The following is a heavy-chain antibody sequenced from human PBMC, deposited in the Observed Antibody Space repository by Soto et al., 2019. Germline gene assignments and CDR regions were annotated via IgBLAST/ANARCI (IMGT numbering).Heavy chain of an antibody. Sequence: TGGSLRLSCAASGFPFSNYCMHWVRPAPGKGLEWVAVISYDGNNEYYADFVRGRFTISRDNSRNTLYLQMNSLRADDTAVYYCAKSYCASNNCLSDFWGQGTLVTVSS. V-gene: IGHV3-30*18. CDR3: AKSYCASNNCLSDF. D-gene: IGHD3-10*01. CDR1: GFPFSNYC. CDR2: ISYDGNNE. J-gene: IGHJ4*02.